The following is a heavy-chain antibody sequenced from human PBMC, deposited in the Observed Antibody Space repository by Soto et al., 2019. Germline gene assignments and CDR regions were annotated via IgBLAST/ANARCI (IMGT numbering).Heavy chain of an antibody. D-gene: IGHD4-17*01. CDR3: ARIHHDYGDYWYFDL. CDR1: GFTFSSYS. V-gene: IGHV3-48*02. Sequence: GGSLRLSCAASGFTFSSYSMNWVRQAPGKGLEWVSYISSSSSTIYYADSVKGRFTISRDNAKNSLYLQMNSLRDEDTAVYYCARIHHDYGDYWYFDLWGRGTLVTVSS. J-gene: IGHJ2*01. CDR2: ISSSSSTI.